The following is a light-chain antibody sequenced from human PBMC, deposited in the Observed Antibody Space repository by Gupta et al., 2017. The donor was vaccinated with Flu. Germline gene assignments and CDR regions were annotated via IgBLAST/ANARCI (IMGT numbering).Light chain of an antibody. CDR2: FAS. Sequence: EIVLTQSPDFQSVSPKEKVTITCRASQSIGGSLHWYQQKPDQSPKLLNKFASQSISGVPARFSGSGYGTDFTLTISSLEAEDAATYYCLQSSTLPYTFGQGTKMEIK. CDR3: LQSSTLPYT. V-gene: IGKV6-21*02. CDR1: QSIGGS. J-gene: IGKJ2*01.